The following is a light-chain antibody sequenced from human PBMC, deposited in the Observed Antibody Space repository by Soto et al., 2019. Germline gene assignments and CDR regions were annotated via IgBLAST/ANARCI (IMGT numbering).Light chain of an antibody. Sequence: EVVMTQSPATLSVSPGERATLSCRASQSVNANLAWYQQKPGQAPRLLIHGASNRATGIPARFSGSGFGTEVVXXIXSXXSEDFAVYYCQQYNTWLWTFGQGTKVEI. V-gene: IGKV3-15*01. CDR2: GAS. J-gene: IGKJ1*01. CDR1: QSVNAN. CDR3: QQYNTWLWT.